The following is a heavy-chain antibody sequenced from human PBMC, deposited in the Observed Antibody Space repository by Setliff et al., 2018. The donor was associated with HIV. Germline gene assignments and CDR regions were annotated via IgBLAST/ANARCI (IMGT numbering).Heavy chain of an antibody. CDR1: GFPFGDYA. J-gene: IGHJ3*02. D-gene: IGHD2-21*01. V-gene: IGHV3-49*04. CDR3: TRWGGSPPVGVNAFDI. Sequence: SLRLSCTTSGFPFGDYAMNWVRQAPGKGLEWVGFIRRKAYGGTPEYAASVKGRFTISRDDSKSIVYLQMDSLKTEDTAVFYCTRWGGSPPVGVNAFDIWGQGTMVTVSS. CDR2: IRRKAYGGTP.